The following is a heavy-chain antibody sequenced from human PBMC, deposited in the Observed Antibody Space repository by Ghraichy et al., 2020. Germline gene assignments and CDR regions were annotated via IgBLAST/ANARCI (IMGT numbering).Heavy chain of an antibody. CDR3: ARDRNPYGSGRGWFDP. CDR2: INPTSGAT. Sequence: ASVKVSCKTSGYTFTDSYMHWVRQAPGQGLEWMGWINPTSGATNYAQRFQGRVTLTRDTSITTAFMELNRLTSDDTAVYYCARDRNPYGSGRGWFDPWGQGTLVTVSS. D-gene: IGHD3-10*01. V-gene: IGHV1-2*02. J-gene: IGHJ5*02. CDR1: GYTFTDSY.